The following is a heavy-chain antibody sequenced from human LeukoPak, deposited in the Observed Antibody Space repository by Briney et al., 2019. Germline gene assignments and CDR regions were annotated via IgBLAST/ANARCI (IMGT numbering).Heavy chain of an antibody. CDR3: ASGVGAKGYFDY. Sequence: GGSLRLSCAASGFTFSSYEMNWVRQAPGKGLEGVSYISSSGSTIYYADSVKGRFTISRDNAKNSLYLQMNSLRAEDTAVYYCASGVGAKGYFDYWGQGTLVTVSS. CDR1: GFTFSSYE. CDR2: ISSSGSTI. V-gene: IGHV3-48*03. J-gene: IGHJ4*02. D-gene: IGHD1-26*01.